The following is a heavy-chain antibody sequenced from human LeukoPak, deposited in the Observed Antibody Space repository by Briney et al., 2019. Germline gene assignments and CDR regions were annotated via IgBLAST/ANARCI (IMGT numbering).Heavy chain of an antibody. D-gene: IGHD2-15*01. CDR1: GGSINDRDW. V-gene: IGHV4-4*02. CDR2: IQTTGRT. J-gene: IGHJ4*02. Sequence: SETLSPTCDVSGGSINDRDWWTWVRQPPEKGLEWLGEIQTTGRTNSNPSLRSRVTMSINKARKQVFLNLNSVTAADTAVYYCASADIGWNPAHYWGQGTLVIVSS. CDR3: ASADIGWNPAHY.